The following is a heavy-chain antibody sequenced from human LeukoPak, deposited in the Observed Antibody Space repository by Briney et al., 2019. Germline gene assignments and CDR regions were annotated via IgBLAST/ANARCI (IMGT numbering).Heavy chain of an antibody. J-gene: IGHJ5*02. CDR2: ISPNSGAT. D-gene: IGHD2-15*01. V-gene: IGHV1-2*02. CDR1: GYTFTGYY. Sequence: GASVKVPCKASGYTFTGYYIHWVRQAPGQGLEWMGWISPNSGATNYAQSFQGRVTMTRDTSTNTAHMELSRLRSDDTAVYYCARGDCSVSGCHGGNWFDPWGQGTPVTVSS. CDR3: ARGDCSVSGCHGGNWFDP.